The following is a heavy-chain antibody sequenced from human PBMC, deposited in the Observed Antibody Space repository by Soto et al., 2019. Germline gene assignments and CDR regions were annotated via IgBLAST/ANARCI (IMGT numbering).Heavy chain of an antibody. CDR3: AGTTAILPY. Sequence: QVQLVESGGGVVQPGRSLRLSCAASGFTFSSYGMHWVRQAPGKGLEWVAVISYDGSNKYYADSVKGRFTISRDNSKNTQYLQMNSLRDEDTAVYYCAGTTAILPYWGQETLVTVSA. CDR2: ISYDGSNK. J-gene: IGHJ4*02. CDR1: GFTFSSYG. D-gene: IGHD4-17*01. V-gene: IGHV3-30*03.